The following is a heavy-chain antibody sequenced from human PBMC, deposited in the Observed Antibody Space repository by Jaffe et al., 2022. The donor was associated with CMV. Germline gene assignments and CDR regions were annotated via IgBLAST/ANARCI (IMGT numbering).Heavy chain of an antibody. V-gene: IGHV3-7*03. CDR1: GFTFSSYW. CDR3: AREYGRWQNHAEYFQH. J-gene: IGHJ1*01. CDR2: IKQDGSEK. D-gene: IGHD3-10*01. Sequence: EVQLVESGGGLVQPGGSLRLSCAASGFTFSSYWMSWVRQAPGKGLEWVANIKQDGSEKYYVDSVKGRFTISRDNAKNSLYLQMNSLRAEDTAVYYCAREYGRWQNHAEYFQHWGQGTLVTVSS.